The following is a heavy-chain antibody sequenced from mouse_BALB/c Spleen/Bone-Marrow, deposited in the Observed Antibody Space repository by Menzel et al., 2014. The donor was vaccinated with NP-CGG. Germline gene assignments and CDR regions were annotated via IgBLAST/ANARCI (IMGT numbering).Heavy chain of an antibody. CDR2: INPGSGGT. Sequence: QVQLQQSGAELVRPGTSVKVSCKASGYAFTIYLIEWVKQRPGQGLEWIGVINPGSGGTNYNEKFKGKATLTADKSSITAYMQLSSLTSDDSAVYFCARSLLRLQNAMDYWGQGTSVTVSS. J-gene: IGHJ4*01. V-gene: IGHV1-54*01. CDR1: GYAFTIYL. CDR3: ARSLLRLQNAMDY. D-gene: IGHD1-2*01.